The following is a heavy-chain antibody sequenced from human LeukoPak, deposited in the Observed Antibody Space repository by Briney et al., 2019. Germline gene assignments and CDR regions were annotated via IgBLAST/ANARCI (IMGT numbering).Heavy chain of an antibody. Sequence: GGSLRLSCAASGFTFSTNGMHWVRQAPGKGLEWVSLITYDGLKTSYADSVKGRFTISRNKSTNTLYLQMNSLRVEDTAVYYCARDFSWTFDFWGQGTLVTVSS. V-gene: IGHV3-30*03. CDR1: GFTFSTNG. J-gene: IGHJ4*02. CDR3: ARDFSWTFDF. CDR2: ITYDGLKT. D-gene: IGHD3/OR15-3a*01.